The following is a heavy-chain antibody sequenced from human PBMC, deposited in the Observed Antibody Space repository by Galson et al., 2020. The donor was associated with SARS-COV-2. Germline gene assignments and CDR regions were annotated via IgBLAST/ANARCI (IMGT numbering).Heavy chain of an antibody. V-gene: IGHV3-23*01. D-gene: IGHD3-22*01. CDR2: IRVSPFTT. CDR3: AKTGGSFYDSTGFYVFDY. J-gene: IGHJ4*02. CDR1: GYTISTYA. Sequence: GKSLKISCSTHGYTISTYAISCVRQAPGKGLQWVSTIRVSPFTTFYADSVKVRFTISRDYSKNTLYLQMDSLRAEDTAVYYCAKTGGSFYDSTGFYVFDYWGQGALVTVSS.